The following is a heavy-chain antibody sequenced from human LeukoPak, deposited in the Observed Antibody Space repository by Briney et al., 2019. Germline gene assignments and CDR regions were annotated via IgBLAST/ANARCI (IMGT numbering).Heavy chain of an antibody. CDR2: INPNSGST. D-gene: IGHD2-15*01. J-gene: IGHJ6*03. V-gene: IGHV1-8*01. CDR3: AKVVVVAATPSFSYYYYYYMDV. Sequence: GASVKVSCKASGSSFTGYYINWVRQTTGQGLEWMGWINPNSGSTDYAQNFQGRVTMTTDTSTSTAYMELRSLRSDDTAVYYCAKVVVVAATPSFSYYYYYYMDVWGKGTTVTVSS. CDR1: GSSFTGYY.